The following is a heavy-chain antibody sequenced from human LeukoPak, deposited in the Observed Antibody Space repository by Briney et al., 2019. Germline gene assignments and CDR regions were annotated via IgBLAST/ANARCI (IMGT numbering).Heavy chain of an antibody. CDR2: INPNSGGT. J-gene: IGHJ4*02. Sequence: ASVKVSCKASGYTFTGYYMHWVRQAPGQGLEWMGRINPNSGGTNYAQKFQGRVTMTRDTSISTAYMELSRLRSDDTAVYYCASRIVGAITLTVYWGQGTLVTVSS. CDR3: ASRIVGAITLTVY. CDR1: GYTFTGYY. D-gene: IGHD1-26*01. V-gene: IGHV1-2*06.